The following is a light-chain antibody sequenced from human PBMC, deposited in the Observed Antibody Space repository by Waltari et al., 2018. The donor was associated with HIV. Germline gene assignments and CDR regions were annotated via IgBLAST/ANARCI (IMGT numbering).Light chain of an antibody. CDR1: SSHIGDNP. CDR2: TNR. CDR3: VTWDDNLNGPV. J-gene: IGLJ2*01. Sequence: QSVLTQPPSVSGTPGQRVTISCSWGSSHIGDNPVSWYQQLPGTAPKLLIYTNRQRPSGVPARVSGSKSGTSASLAISGLQSEDEANYYCVTWDDNLNGPVFGGGTRLTVL. V-gene: IGLV1-44*01.